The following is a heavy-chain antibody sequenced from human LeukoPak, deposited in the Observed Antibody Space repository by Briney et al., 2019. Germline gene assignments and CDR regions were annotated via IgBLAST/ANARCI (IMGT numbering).Heavy chain of an antibody. Sequence: GGSLGLSCAASGFTFRTYGMSWVRQAPGKGLEWVSAITGSGGMTYYADAVKGRFTVSRDNSGDTLFLQMNSLRVEDTAIYYCAKEHPNTVKASDYWGSGTLVTVSS. J-gene: IGHJ4*02. D-gene: IGHD4-17*01. V-gene: IGHV3-23*01. CDR3: AKEHPNTVKASDY. CDR2: ITGSGGMT. CDR1: GFTFRTYG.